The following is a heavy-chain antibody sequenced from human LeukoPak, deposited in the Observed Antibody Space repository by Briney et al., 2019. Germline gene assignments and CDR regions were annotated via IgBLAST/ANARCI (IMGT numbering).Heavy chain of an antibody. V-gene: IGHV3-23*01. CDR3: AKPLFSSSWYFDY. Sequence: PGGSLRLSCAASGFTFSSYSMSWVRQAPGKGLEWVSAISGSGGSTYYADSVKGRFTISRDNSKNTLYLQMNSLRAEDTAVYYCAKPLFSSSWYFDYWGQGTLVTVSS. J-gene: IGHJ4*02. D-gene: IGHD6-13*01. CDR2: ISGSGGST. CDR1: GFTFSSYS.